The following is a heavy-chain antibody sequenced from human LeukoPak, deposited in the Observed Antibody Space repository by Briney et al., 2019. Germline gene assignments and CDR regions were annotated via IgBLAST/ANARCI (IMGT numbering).Heavy chain of an antibody. D-gene: IGHD3-22*01. J-gene: IGHJ1*01. CDR1: GGSFSGYY. Sequence: SETLSLTCAVYGGSFSGYYWSWIRQPPGKGLEWIGTIYYSGRTYYNPSLKSRVTISIDTSKNQFSLKLTSVTAADTAVYYCARRRYYDSSGYLDWGQGTLLTVSS. V-gene: IGHV4-34*01. CDR3: ARRRYYDSSGYLD. CDR2: IYYSGRT.